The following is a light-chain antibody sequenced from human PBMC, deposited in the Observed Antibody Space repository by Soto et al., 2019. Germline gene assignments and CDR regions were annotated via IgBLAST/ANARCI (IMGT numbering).Light chain of an antibody. V-gene: IGLV2-8*01. CDR1: NSDVGGYNY. J-gene: IGLJ1*01. CDR2: EVN. CDR3: SSYAGSNWYV. Sequence: QSALTQPPSASGSPGQSVTISCTGTNSDVGGYNYVSWYQQYPGKAPKLIIYEVNERPSGVPDRFSGSKSGNTASLTVSGRQIADEVDYYCSSYAGSNWYVFGTGTKLTVL.